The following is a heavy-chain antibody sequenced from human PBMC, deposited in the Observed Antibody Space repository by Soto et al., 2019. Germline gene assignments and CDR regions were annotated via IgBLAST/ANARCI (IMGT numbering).Heavy chain of an antibody. CDR1: GYTFTGYY. CDR2: INPNSGGT. Sequence: ASVKVSCKASGYTFTGYYMHWVRQAPGQGLEWMGWINPNSGGTNYAQKFQGWVTMTRDTSISTAYMELSRLRSDDTAVYYCARSGSGWTIHYFDYWGQGTLVTVSS. J-gene: IGHJ4*02. CDR3: ARSGSGWTIHYFDY. D-gene: IGHD6-19*01. V-gene: IGHV1-2*04.